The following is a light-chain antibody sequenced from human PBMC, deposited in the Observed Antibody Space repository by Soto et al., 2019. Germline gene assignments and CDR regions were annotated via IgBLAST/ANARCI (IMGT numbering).Light chain of an antibody. J-gene: IGKJ4*01. CDR2: DAS. CDR3: QKYNKWPLT. V-gene: IGKV3-15*01. CDR1: QSVSSN. Sequence: EIVMTQSPATLSVSPGERATLSCRASQSVSSNLAWYQQKPGQAPRLLIYDASTRAADVPARFSGSGSGTDFTLTISSLQSEDFAFYYCQKYNKWPLTFGGGTKVELK.